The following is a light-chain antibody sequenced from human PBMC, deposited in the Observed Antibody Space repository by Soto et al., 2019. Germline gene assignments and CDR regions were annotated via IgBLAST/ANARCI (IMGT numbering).Light chain of an antibody. J-gene: IGKJ2*01. CDR1: QSISSN. CDR2: GAS. V-gene: IGKV3-15*01. CDR3: QQYNSWPPRYT. Sequence: EIVMTQSPATLSVSPGERATLSCRASQSISSNLAWYQQKPGQAPRLLIYGASTRATGIPARFSGSGSGTEFPLIISSLRSEDFAVYYCQQYNSWPPRYTFGQGTKLEIK.